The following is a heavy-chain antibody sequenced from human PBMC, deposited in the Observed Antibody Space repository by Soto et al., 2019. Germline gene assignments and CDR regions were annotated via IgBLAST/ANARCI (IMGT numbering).Heavy chain of an antibody. V-gene: IGHV1-3*01. J-gene: IGHJ6*02. CDR1: GYTFTSYA. CDR2: INAGNGNT. CDR3: ARGFFLERLSVYYGMDV. Sequence: ASVKVSCKASGYTFTSYAMHWVRQAPGQRLEWMGWINAGNGNTKYSQKFQGRVTITRDTSASTAYMELGSLRSEDTAVYYCARGFFLERLSVYYGMDVWGQGTTVTVSS. D-gene: IGHD3-3*01.